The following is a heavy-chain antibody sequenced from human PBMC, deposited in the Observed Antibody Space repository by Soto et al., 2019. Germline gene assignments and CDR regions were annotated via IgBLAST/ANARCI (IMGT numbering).Heavy chain of an antibody. CDR3: AREPLAHSYFDL. Sequence: NPSETLSLTCTVSGGSISGYYWSWIRQPAGKGLEWIGRMYNSERTNYNPSLESRVTMSMDTSKNQFSLKLTSVTAADTAVYFCAREPLAHSYFDLWGQGTLVTVSS. J-gene: IGHJ4*02. V-gene: IGHV4-4*07. CDR2: MYNSERT. CDR1: GGSISGYY.